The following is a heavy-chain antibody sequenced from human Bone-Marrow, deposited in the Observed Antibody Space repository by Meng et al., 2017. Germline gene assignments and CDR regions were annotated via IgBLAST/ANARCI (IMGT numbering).Heavy chain of an antibody. V-gene: IGHV5-51*01. Sequence: GESLKISCEGSGYTFSIYWIAWVRQRPGKGLEWMGSIYPGDSDAKYSPSLQGHVTISSDKSISTAYLQWSSLRSSDTAMYYCVKLGYTTEYFDYWGQGALVTVSS. D-gene: IGHD3-16*02. CDR1: GYTFSIYW. CDR2: IYPGDSDA. J-gene: IGHJ4*02. CDR3: VKLGYTTEYFDY.